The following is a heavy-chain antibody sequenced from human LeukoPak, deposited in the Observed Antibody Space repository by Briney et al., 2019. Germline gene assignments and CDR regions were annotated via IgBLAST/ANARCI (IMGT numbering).Heavy chain of an antibody. Sequence: RPSETLSLTCTVSGGSISSYYWSWIRQPPGKGLEWIGYIYYSGSTNYNPSLKSRVTISVDTSNNQFSLKLSSVTAADTAVYYCARGNSGYDPSRMDVWGQGTTVTVSS. D-gene: IGHD5-12*01. CDR1: GGSISSYY. V-gene: IGHV4-59*12. J-gene: IGHJ6*02. CDR3: ARGNSGYDPSRMDV. CDR2: IYYSGST.